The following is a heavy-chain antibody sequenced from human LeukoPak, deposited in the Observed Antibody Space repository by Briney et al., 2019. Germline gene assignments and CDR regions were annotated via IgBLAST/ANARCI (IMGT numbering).Heavy chain of an antibody. CDR2: INAGNGNT. D-gene: IGHD2-15*01. CDR1: GYTFTSYA. CDR3: ARGYCSGGSCYWSSFDY. V-gene: IGHV1-3*01. Sequence: ASVKVSCKASGYTFTSYAMHWVRQAPGQRLEWMGWINAGNGNTKYSQKFQGRVTITRDTSASTAYMELSSLRSEDTAVYYCARGYCSGGSCYWSSFDYWGQGTLVTVSS. J-gene: IGHJ4*02.